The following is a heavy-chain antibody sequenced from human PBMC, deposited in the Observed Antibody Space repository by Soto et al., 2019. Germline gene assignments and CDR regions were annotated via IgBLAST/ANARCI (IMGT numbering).Heavy chain of an antibody. Sequence: LVESGGALVYPGGSLRLSCIASGFSFSDYSMNWVRQAPGKGLQWVSYISSSSDKTYYADSVKGRFTVSRDNDTNALFLEMNSLRDDDTATYYCARLPKGSLVTAWGQGTRVTVSS. J-gene: IGHJ4*02. CDR2: ISSSSDKT. CDR1: GFSFSDYS. CDR3: ARLPKGSLVTA. V-gene: IGHV3-48*02. D-gene: IGHD2-21*02.